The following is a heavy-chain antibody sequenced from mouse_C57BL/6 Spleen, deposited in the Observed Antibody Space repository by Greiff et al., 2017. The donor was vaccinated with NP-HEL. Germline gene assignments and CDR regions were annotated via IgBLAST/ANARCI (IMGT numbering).Heavy chain of an antibody. D-gene: IGHD1-1*01. J-gene: IGHJ4*01. CDR2: IDPSDSYT. V-gene: IGHV1-59*01. CDR3: ARVLRYAMDY. CDR1: GYTFTSYW. Sequence: QVQLQQPGAELVRPGTSVKLSCKASGYTFTSYWMHWVKQRPGQGLEWIGVIDPSDSYTNYNQKFKGKATLTVDTSSSTAYMQLSSLTSEDSAVYYCARVLRYAMDYRGQGTSVTVSS.